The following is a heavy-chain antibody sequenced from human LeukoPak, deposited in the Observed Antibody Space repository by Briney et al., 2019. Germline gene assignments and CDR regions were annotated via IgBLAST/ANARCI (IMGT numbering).Heavy chain of an antibody. Sequence: SVKVSCKASGYTFTGYDIYWVRQATGQGLEWMGGIIPIFGTANYAQKFQGRVTITADESTSTAYMELSSLRSEDTAVYYCARSAFHCGGDCYSFDYWGQGTLVTVSS. CDR1: GYTFTGYD. CDR2: IIPIFGTA. CDR3: ARSAFHCGGDCYSFDY. D-gene: IGHD2-21*02. J-gene: IGHJ4*02. V-gene: IGHV1-69*13.